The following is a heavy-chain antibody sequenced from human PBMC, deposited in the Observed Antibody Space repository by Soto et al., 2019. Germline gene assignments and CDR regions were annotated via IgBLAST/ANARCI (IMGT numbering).Heavy chain of an antibody. D-gene: IGHD3-9*01. CDR1: GFTLSSYD. Sequence: EVQLVESGGGLVQPGGSLRLSCAASGFTLSSYDIHWVRQATGEGLAWVAGIGSGGDINYADSVKGRFIISREEGKNSLYLQMNNLRVGDTAVYYCTRKTPPTGMEVWGQGATVTVSS. CDR3: TRKTPPTGMEV. V-gene: IGHV3-13*01. CDR2: IGSGGDI. J-gene: IGHJ6*02.